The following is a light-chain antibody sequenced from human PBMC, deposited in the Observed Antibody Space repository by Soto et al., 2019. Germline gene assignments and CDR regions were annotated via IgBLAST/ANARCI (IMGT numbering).Light chain of an antibody. V-gene: IGLV2-14*01. J-gene: IGLJ1*01. CDR3: SSYSISTAYL. CDR1: SSDVGGYDY. CDR2: EVN. Sequence: QSVLTQPACVSLSPGQSITISCTGTSSDVGGYDYVSWYQLHPGKAPKLMVFEVNNRPSGVSYRFSGSKSGNTASLTISGLQAEDEADYFCSSYSISTAYLFGTGTKVTVL.